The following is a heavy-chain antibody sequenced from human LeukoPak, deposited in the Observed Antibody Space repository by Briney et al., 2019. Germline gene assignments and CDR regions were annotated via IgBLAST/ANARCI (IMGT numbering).Heavy chain of an antibody. CDR1: GFNFRTYG. CDR3: AKEDGTVVVSTFGD. V-gene: IGHV3-30*02. Sequence: GGSLRLSCAASGFNFRTYGMHWVRQAPGKGLEWVAFIQFDESSKNYANSVKGRFTISRDNSKNTVYLQVNSLRAEDTAVYYCAKEDGTVVVSTFGDWGQGTLVTVSS. CDR2: IQFDESSK. J-gene: IGHJ4*02. D-gene: IGHD3-22*01.